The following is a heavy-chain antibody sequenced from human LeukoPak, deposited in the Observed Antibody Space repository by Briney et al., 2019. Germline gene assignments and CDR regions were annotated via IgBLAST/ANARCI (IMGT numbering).Heavy chain of an antibody. D-gene: IGHD1-14*01. CDR3: AKYKLTGDDAFDI. J-gene: IGHJ3*02. CDR2: ISGSGGST. Sequence: GGSLRLSCAASGFTFSSYAMSWVRQAPGKGLEWVSAISGSGGSTYYADSVKGRFTICRDNSRNTLYLQMNSLRAADTAVYYCAKYKLTGDDAFDIWGQGTMVTVSS. V-gene: IGHV3-23*01. CDR1: GFTFSSYA.